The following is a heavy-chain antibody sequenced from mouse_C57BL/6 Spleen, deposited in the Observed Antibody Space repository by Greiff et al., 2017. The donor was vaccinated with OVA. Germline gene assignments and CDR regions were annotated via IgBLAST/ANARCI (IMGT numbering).Heavy chain of an antibody. CDR2: IDPSDSET. D-gene: IGHD1-1*01. J-gene: IGHJ4*01. CDR3: ARPTVVGAMDY. Sequence: QVQLQQPGAELVRPGSSVKLSCKASGYTFTSYWMHWVKQRPIQGLEWIGNIDPSDSETHYNQKFKDKATLTVDKSSSTAYMQLSSLTSEDSAVYYCARPTVVGAMDYWGQGTSVTVAS. V-gene: IGHV1-52*01. CDR1: GYTFTSYW.